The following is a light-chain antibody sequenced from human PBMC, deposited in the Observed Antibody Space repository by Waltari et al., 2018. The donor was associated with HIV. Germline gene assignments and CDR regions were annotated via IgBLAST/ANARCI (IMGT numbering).Light chain of an antibody. Sequence: QSVVTQPPSASGTPGQRVVISCSGSNSNIGSNSVNWYQQVPGAAPKILIYREVPRFSGGPDRFSGCKSATSAALAISELRSEDEADYYCAVWDDSLRGGVFGGGTKLTVL. V-gene: IGLV1-47*01. CDR2: REV. J-gene: IGLJ3*02. CDR3: AVWDDSLRGGV. CDR1: NSNIGSNS.